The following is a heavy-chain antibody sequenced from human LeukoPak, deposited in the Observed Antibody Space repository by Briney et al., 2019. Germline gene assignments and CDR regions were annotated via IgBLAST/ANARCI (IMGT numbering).Heavy chain of an antibody. CDR2: IYPGDSDT. V-gene: IGHV5-51*01. CDR3: ARQDTAMVTPFDY. Sequence: GESLKISGKGSGYSFTSYWSGWVGQMPGKGLEWMGMIYPGDSDTRYSPSFQGQVTISADKSISTAYLQWSSLKASDTAMYYCARQDTAMVTPFDYWGRGTLVTVSS. CDR1: GYSFTSYW. J-gene: IGHJ4*02. D-gene: IGHD5-18*01.